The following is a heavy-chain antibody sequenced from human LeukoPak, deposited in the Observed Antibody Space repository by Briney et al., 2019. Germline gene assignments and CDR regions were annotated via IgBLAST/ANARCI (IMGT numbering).Heavy chain of an antibody. CDR1: GYTFTSYG. J-gene: IGHJ5*02. Sequence: ASVKVSCKASGYTFTSYGISWVRQAPGQGLEWMGWISAYNGNTNYAQKLQGRVTMTTDTSTSTAYMELRSLRSDDTAVYYCARDQEVVVAAHNWFDPWGQGTLVAVSS. V-gene: IGHV1-18*04. CDR3: ARDQEVVVAAHNWFDP. CDR2: ISAYNGNT. D-gene: IGHD2-15*01.